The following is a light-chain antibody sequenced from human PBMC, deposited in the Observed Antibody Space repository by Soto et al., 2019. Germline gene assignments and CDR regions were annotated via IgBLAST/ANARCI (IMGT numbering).Light chain of an antibody. CDR1: QSVSSSY. CDR2: GVS. V-gene: IGKV3D-20*02. Sequence: EIVLTQSPGTLSLSPGERATLSCRASQSVSSSYLAWYQQKPGQAPRLLIYGVSSRAPGIPERFSGSGSGTDFTLTISSLEPEDFAVYYCQQRSDWPLTFGGGTKV. CDR3: QQRSDWPLT. J-gene: IGKJ4*01.